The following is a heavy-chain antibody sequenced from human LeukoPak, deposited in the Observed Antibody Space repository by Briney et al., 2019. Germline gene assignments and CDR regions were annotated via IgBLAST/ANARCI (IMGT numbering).Heavy chain of an antibody. Sequence: ASVKVSCKASGTTFTDYYMHWLRQAPGQGLEWMGWFKPNSGGSKSALRFQGRVTMTRDMSINTAYMEVSSLTSDDTAVYYCAREPPSTGGFDFWGQGTQVTVSS. D-gene: IGHD7-27*01. J-gene: IGHJ4*02. CDR1: GTTFTDYY. CDR3: AREPPSTGGFDF. CDR2: FKPNSGGS. V-gene: IGHV1-2*02.